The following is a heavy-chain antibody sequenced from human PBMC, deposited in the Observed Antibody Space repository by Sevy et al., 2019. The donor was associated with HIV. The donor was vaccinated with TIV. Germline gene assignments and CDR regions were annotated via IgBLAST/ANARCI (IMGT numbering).Heavy chain of an antibody. Sequence: GGSLRLSCAASGFTFSYAWMSCVRQAPGKGLEWVGRIKARADGGTTDYAAPVKGRFTISRDDSKNTLYLQMNSLKTEDTTVYYCSTDPIIILMVTDGMDVWGQGTLVTVSS. CDR2: IKARADGGTT. CDR3: STDPIIILMVTDGMDV. V-gene: IGHV3-15*01. J-gene: IGHJ6*02. D-gene: IGHD2-8*01. CDR1: GFTFSYAW.